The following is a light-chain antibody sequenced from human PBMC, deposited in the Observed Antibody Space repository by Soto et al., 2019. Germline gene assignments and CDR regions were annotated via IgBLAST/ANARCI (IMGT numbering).Light chain of an antibody. CDR1: QSVSSN. CDR2: GAS. Sequence: IGMTQSPATPSVSPGERATLSCRASQSVSSNLAWYQQKPGQAPRLLIYGASTRATGIPDRFSGSGSGTDFTLTISRLEPEDFAVYYCQQYGSSGTFGQGTKVDIK. CDR3: QQYGSSGT. V-gene: IGKV3-20*01. J-gene: IGKJ1*01.